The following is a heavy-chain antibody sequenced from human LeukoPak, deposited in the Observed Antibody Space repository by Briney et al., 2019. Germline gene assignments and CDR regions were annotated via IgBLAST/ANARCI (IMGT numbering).Heavy chain of an antibody. J-gene: IGHJ4*02. V-gene: IGHV3-23*01. CDR1: GFTFSSYA. Sequence: PGGSLRLSCAASGFTFSSYAMSWVRQAPGKGLEWVSAISGSGGSTYYADSVKGRFTISRDNSKNTLYLQMNSLRAEDTAVYYCAKLQYYYGSGSYYPFDYWGQGTLVTVSS. CDR3: AKLQYYYGSGSYYPFDY. D-gene: IGHD3-10*01. CDR2: ISGSGGST.